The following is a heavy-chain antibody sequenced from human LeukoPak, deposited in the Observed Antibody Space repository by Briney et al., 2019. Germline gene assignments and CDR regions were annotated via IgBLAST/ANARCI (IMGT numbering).Heavy chain of an antibody. J-gene: IGHJ4*02. CDR2: INHSGST. CDR1: GGSFSGYY. Sequence: KPSETLSLTCAVYGGSFSGYYWSWIRQPPGKGLEWIGEINHSGSTNYNPSLKSRVTISVDTSKNQFSLKLSSVTAADTAVYYCAGGTRALFDYWGQGTLVTVSS. CDR3: AGGTRALFDY. V-gene: IGHV4-34*01.